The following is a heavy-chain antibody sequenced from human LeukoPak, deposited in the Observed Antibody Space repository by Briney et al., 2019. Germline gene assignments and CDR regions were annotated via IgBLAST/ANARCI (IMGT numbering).Heavy chain of an antibody. D-gene: IGHD2-2*01. CDR2: IDSSSRYI. J-gene: IGHJ4*02. CDR1: GFTFSSYN. V-gene: IGHV3-21*01. Sequence: GGSLRLSCAASGFTFSSYNMDWVRQAPGKGLEWVSFIDSSSRYIYQADSVKGRLTISRDNAKSSVFLQMNSLRAEDTAVYYCARVGGHCTSTSCPPPDYWGQGTLVTVSS. CDR3: ARVGGHCTSTSCPPPDY.